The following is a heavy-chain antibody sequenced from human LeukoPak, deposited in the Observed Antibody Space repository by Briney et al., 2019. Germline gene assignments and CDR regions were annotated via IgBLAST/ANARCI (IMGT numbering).Heavy chain of an antibody. J-gene: IGHJ4*02. Sequence: GGSLRLSCAASGFTFRSYSMNWVRQAPGKGLEWVSYISSSSSTIYYADSVKGRFTISRDNAKNSLYLQMNSLRAEDTAVYYCAREGYSSSLRSAYFDYWGQGTLVTVSS. CDR2: ISSSSSTI. D-gene: IGHD6-6*01. CDR3: AREGYSSSLRSAYFDY. CDR1: GFTFRSYS. V-gene: IGHV3-48*01.